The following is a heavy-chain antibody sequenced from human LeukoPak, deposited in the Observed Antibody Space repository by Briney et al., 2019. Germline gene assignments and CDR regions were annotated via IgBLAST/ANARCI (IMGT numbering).Heavy chain of an antibody. CDR3: AKSGLYGDYVNWFDP. CDR2: ISGSGGST. V-gene: IGHV3-23*01. CDR1: GFTFSSYG. D-gene: IGHD4-17*01. Sequence: GGSHRLSCAASGFTFSSYGMSWVRQAPGKGLEWVSAISGSGGSTYYADSVKGRFTIPRDNSKNTLYLQMNSLRAEDTAVYYCAKSGLYGDYVNWFDPWGQGTLVTVSS. J-gene: IGHJ5*02.